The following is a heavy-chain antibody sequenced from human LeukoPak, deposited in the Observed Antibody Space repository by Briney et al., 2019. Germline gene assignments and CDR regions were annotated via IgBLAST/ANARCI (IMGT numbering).Heavy chain of an antibody. CDR2: IKQDGSEK. J-gene: IGHJ3*02. CDR1: GFTFSSYW. Sequence: GGSLRLYCAASGFTFSSYWMSWVGQATGKGLEWVANIKQDGSEKYYVDAVKGRFTISRDNAKNSLYLQMNSLRAEDTAVYYCARDRGGLTTVVTSGLAFDIWGQGTMVTVSS. D-gene: IGHD4-23*01. V-gene: IGHV3-7*01. CDR3: ARDRGGLTTVVTSGLAFDI.